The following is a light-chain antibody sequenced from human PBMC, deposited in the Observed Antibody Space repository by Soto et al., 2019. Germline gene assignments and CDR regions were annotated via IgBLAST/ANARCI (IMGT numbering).Light chain of an antibody. Sequence: QSVQTQPPSVSAAPGQKVTISCSGSSSNIGNNYVSWYQQLPGTAPKLLIYDNNKRPSGIPDRFSGSRSGTSATLGITGLQTGDEADYYCGTWDSSLRGVFGTGTKVTVL. CDR3: GTWDSSLRGV. J-gene: IGLJ1*01. CDR2: DNN. V-gene: IGLV1-51*01. CDR1: SSNIGNNY.